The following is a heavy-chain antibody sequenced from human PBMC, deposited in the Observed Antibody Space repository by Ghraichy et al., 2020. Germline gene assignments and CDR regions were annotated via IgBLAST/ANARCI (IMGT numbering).Heavy chain of an antibody. CDR1: GYTFSSFD. V-gene: IGHV1-8*01. CDR3: GRGDALSH. D-gene: IGHD2-8*01. Sequence: ASVKVSCTASGYTFSSFDIHWVRQATGQGLEWMGYMSPSSGNAGYAQKFQGRVTMTRNTFMSTAYMELSGLRSDDTAVYYCGRGDALSHWGQGTLVTVSS. CDR2: MSPSSGNA. J-gene: IGHJ4*02.